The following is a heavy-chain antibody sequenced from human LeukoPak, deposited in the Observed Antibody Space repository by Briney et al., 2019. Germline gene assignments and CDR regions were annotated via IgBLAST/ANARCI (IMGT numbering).Heavy chain of an antibody. J-gene: IGHJ6*02. Sequence: GGSLRLSCAASGFTFSSYGMHWVRQAPGKGLEWVAVISYDGSNKYYADSVKGRFAISRDNSKNTLYLQMNSLRTEDTAVYYCAKGRVGANGYYYYGMDVWGQGTTVTVSS. CDR2: ISYDGSNK. CDR3: AKGRVGANGYYYYGMDV. V-gene: IGHV3-30*18. D-gene: IGHD1-26*01. CDR1: GFTFSSYG.